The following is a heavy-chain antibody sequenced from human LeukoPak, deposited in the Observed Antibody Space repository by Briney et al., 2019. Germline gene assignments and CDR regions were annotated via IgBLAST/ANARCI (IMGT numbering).Heavy chain of an antibody. V-gene: IGHV4-39*01. J-gene: IGHJ4*02. CDR3: ARPSRGYSYEFDY. CDR1: GGSISSSSYY. Sequence: SETLSLTCTVSGGSISSSSYYWGWIRQPPGKGLEWIGSIYYSGSTYYNPSLKSRVTISVDTSKNQFSPKLSSVTAADTAVYYCARPSRGYSYEFDYWGQGTLVTVSS. CDR2: IYYSGST. D-gene: IGHD5-18*01.